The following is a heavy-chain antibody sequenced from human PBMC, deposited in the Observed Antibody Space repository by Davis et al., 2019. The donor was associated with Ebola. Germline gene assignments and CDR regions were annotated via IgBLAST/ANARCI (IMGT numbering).Heavy chain of an antibody. D-gene: IGHD5-18*01. Sequence: PSETLSLTCTVSGSPFSTADFYWSWVRQPPGKGLEWIGYISYTGRTFHNPSLRSRLTMSVDPSKKQFSLKLASVTVADTAMYFWARVGFSYGHAVYWGPGTLVTVSS. J-gene: IGHJ4*02. CDR3: ARVGFSYGHAVY. CDR1: GSPFSTADFY. CDR2: ISYTGRT. V-gene: IGHV4-30-4*08.